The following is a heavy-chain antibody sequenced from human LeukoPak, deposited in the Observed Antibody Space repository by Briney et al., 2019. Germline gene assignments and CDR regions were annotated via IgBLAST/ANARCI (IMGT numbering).Heavy chain of an antibody. Sequence: GRSLRLSCAASGFTFSSYAMRWVRQAPGKGLGWVAVISYDGSNKYYADSVKGRFTISRDNSKNTLYLQMNSLRAEDTAVYYCARGPYSSSWYGEGSFDYWGQGTLVTVSS. V-gene: IGHV3-30-3*01. J-gene: IGHJ4*02. CDR3: ARGPYSSSWYGEGSFDY. CDR2: ISYDGSNK. D-gene: IGHD6-13*01. CDR1: GFTFSSYA.